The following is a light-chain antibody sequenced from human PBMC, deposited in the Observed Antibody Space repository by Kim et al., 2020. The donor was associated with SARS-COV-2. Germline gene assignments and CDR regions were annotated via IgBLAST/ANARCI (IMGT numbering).Light chain of an antibody. V-gene: IGLV2-8*01. CDR3: SSYAGSNNLV. CDR1: RSDVGGYNY. J-gene: IGLJ3*02. CDR2: EVS. Sequence: GQSVPLTGTGPRSDVGGYNYVSWYQQHPGKAPKLMIYEVSKRPSGVPDRFSGSKSGNTASLTVSGLQAEDEADYYCSSYAGSNNLVFGGGTQLTVL.